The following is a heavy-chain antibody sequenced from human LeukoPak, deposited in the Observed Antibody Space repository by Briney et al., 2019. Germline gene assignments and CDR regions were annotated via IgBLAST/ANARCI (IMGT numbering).Heavy chain of an antibody. Sequence: GASVTVSFKVSGYTLTELSMHWVRQAPGKGREWMGGFDPEDGETIYAQKFQGRVTMTEDTSTDTAYMELSSLRSEDTAVYYCATDQWTVTTKDAFDIWGQGTMVTVSS. CDR1: GYTLTELS. CDR2: FDPEDGET. J-gene: IGHJ3*02. CDR3: ATDQWTVTTKDAFDI. D-gene: IGHD4-17*01. V-gene: IGHV1-24*01.